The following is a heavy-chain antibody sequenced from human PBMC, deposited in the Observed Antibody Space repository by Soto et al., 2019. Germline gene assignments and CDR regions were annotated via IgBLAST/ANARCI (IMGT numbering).Heavy chain of an antibody. CDR3: AKDRGGDSKDYYYYYYMDV. CDR2: ISGSGGST. J-gene: IGHJ6*03. CDR1: GFTFSSYA. D-gene: IGHD4-4*01. Sequence: GGSLRLSCAASGFTFSSYAMSWVRQAPGKGLEWVSAISGSGGSTYYADSGKARFTISRDNSKNTLYLQMNSLRAEDTAVYYCAKDRGGDSKDYYYYYYMDVWGKGTTVTVSS. V-gene: IGHV3-23*01.